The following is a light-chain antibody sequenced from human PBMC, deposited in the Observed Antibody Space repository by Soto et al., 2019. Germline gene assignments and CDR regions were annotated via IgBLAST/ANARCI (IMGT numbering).Light chain of an antibody. V-gene: IGLV2-14*01. CDR3: SSYTSSSIDYV. Sequence: SALTQPASVSGSPGQSITISCTGTSSDVGGYNYVSWYQQHPGKAPKLMIYDVSNRPSGVSNRFSGSKSGNTASLTISGLQAEDEADYYCSSYTSSSIDYVFGTGTKLTVL. J-gene: IGLJ1*01. CDR1: SSDVGGYNY. CDR2: DVS.